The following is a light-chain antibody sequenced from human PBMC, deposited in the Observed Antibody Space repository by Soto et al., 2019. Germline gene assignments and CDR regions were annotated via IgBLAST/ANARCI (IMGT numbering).Light chain of an antibody. CDR2: AAS. Sequence: AIRMTQSPSSLSASTGDRVTITCRASQGISSYLAWYQQKPGKAPKLLIYAASTLQSGVPSRFSGSGSGTDFTLTISCLQSEDFATYYCQQYYSYPPFTFGHGTKVHIK. J-gene: IGKJ3*01. V-gene: IGKV1-8*01. CDR1: QGISSY. CDR3: QQYYSYPPFT.